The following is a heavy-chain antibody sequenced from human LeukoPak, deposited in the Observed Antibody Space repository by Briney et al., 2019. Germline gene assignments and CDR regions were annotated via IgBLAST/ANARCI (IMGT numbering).Heavy chain of an antibody. CDR2: ISAYNGNT. CDR3: ARDRYYDFWSGYGPGYYYGMDV. Sequence: ASVKVSCKASGYTFTSYGISWVRQAPGQGLEWMGWISAYNGNTNYAQKLQGRGTMTTDTSTSTAYMELRSLRSDDTAVYYCARDRYYDFWSGYGPGYYYGMDVWGQGTTVTVSS. CDR1: GYTFTSYG. V-gene: IGHV1-18*01. J-gene: IGHJ6*02. D-gene: IGHD3-3*01.